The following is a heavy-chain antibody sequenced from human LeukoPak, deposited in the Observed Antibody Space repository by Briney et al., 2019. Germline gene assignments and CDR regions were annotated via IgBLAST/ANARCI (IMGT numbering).Heavy chain of an antibody. CDR2: INWNGGST. CDR1: GFTFDDYG. V-gene: IGHV3-20*04. J-gene: IGHJ4*02. Sequence: GGSLRLPCAASGFTFDDYGMSWVRQAPGKGLEWVSGINWNGGSTGYADSVKGRFTISRDNAKNSLYLQMNSLRAEDTALYYCARVGSSGWPSRRGVDYWGQGTLVTVSS. D-gene: IGHD6-19*01. CDR3: ARVGSSGWPSRRGVDY.